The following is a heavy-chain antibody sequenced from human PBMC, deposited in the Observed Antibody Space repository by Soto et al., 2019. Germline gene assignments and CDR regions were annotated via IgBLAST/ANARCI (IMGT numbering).Heavy chain of an antibody. CDR1: GFTFSTYG. J-gene: IGHJ4*02. Sequence: EVQLLESGGGLVQPGGSLRLSCAASGFTFSTYGMNWVRQAPGKGLEWVSSISENIGSTYYADSVKGRFTISRYNSKNTLYLQMNSLTAEDTAVYYCARQLSGSPHWGQGTLVTVSS. V-gene: IGHV3-23*01. CDR3: ARQLSGSPH. CDR2: ISENIGST. D-gene: IGHD1-26*01.